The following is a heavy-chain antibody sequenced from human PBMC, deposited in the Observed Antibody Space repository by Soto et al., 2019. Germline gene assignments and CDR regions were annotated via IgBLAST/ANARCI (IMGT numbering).Heavy chain of an antibody. V-gene: IGHV4-34*01. CDR2: INHSGST. D-gene: IGHD6-13*01. Sequence: SETLSLTCAVYGGSFSGYYWSWIRQPPGKGLEWIGEINHSGSTNYNPSLKSRVTISVDTSKNQFSLKLSSVTAADTAVYYCARPTEDAAAGTNGFDIWGQGTMVTVSS. CDR3: ARPTEDAAAGTNGFDI. CDR1: GGSFSGYY. J-gene: IGHJ3*02.